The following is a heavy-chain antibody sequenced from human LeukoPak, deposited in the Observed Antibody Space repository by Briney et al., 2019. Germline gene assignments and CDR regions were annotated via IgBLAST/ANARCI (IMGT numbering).Heavy chain of an antibody. J-gene: IGHJ4*02. CDR3: ATRLVGASGLLDY. CDR2: IIPIFGTA. V-gene: IGHV1-69*05. Sequence: ASVKVSCKASGGTFSSYAISWVRQAPGQGLEWMGGIIPIFGTANYAQKFQGRVTITTDESTSTAYMELSSLRSEDTAVYYCATRLVGASGLLDYWGQGTLVTVSS. CDR1: GGTFSSYA. D-gene: IGHD1-26*01.